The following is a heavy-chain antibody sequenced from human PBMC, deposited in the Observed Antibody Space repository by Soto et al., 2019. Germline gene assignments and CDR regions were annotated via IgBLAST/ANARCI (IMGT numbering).Heavy chain of an antibody. D-gene: IGHD3-10*01. CDR1: GFTFSDYA. CDR3: ARGHYGLDV. Sequence: EVQLLESGGGVVQPGGSLRLSCAASGFTFSDYAMSWVRQAPGKGLEWVANIRETGDEKYYADSVKGRFTISRDDAKKSVILQMNSLRVEDTAVYYCARGHYGLDVWGQGTTVTVSS. V-gene: IGHV3-7*03. CDR2: IRETGDEK. J-gene: IGHJ6*02.